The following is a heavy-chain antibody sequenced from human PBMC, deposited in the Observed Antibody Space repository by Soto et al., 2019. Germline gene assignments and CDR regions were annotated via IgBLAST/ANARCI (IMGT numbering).Heavy chain of an antibody. Sequence: QVQLVQSGAEVTKPGASVKVSCKTSGFTFSDFGITWVRQAPGQGLEWMGWSVAGSGNTGYAQDFQGRVIRSTDTSTNTAYMELRSLTSDDTALYLCARVARLGSGSRYFDDWGQGTLVTVSS. J-gene: IGHJ4*02. D-gene: IGHD3-10*01. V-gene: IGHV1-18*01. CDR3: ARVARLGSGSRYFDD. CDR1: GFTFSDFG. CDR2: SVAGSGNT.